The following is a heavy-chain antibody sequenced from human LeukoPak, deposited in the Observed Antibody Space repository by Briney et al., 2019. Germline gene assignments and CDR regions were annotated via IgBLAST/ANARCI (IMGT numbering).Heavy chain of an antibody. V-gene: IGHV3-23*01. CDR2: LSGSGITT. CDR1: GFTFSNSA. CDR3: AKGIYSSGWSYFDY. Sequence: QPGGSLRLSCAASGFTFSNSAMSWVRQAPGKGLEWGSTLSGSGITTYYADSVKGRFTISRDNSKNTLYLQMNSLRAEDTAVYYCAKGIYSSGWSYFDYWGHGTLVTVSS. D-gene: IGHD6-19*01. J-gene: IGHJ4*01.